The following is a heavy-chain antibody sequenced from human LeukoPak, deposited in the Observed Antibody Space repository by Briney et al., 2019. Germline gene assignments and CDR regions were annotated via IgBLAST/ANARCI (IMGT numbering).Heavy chain of an antibody. D-gene: IGHD3-10*01. CDR2: IYSRGST. Sequence: PSETLSLTCTVSGGSNSNYYWSWIRQPAGKRLEWLGRIYSRGSTNYNPSLESRVTVSVDTSKNQFSLKLSSVTATDTAVYYCAREHMVRGVIDRWGQGALVTVSS. V-gene: IGHV4-4*07. CDR1: GGSNSNYY. CDR3: AREHMVRGVIDR. J-gene: IGHJ4*02.